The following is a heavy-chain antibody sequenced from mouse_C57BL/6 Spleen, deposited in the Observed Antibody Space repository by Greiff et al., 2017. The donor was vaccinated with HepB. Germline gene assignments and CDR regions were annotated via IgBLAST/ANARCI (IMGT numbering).Heavy chain of an antibody. Sequence: VQLQESGAELARPGASVKMSCKASGYTFTSYTMHWVKQRPGQGLEWIGYINPSSGYTKYNQKFKDKATLTADKSSSTAYMQLSSLTSEDSAVYYGARGGLLQSYFDYWGQGTTLTVSS. D-gene: IGHD2-3*01. J-gene: IGHJ2*01. V-gene: IGHV1-4*01. CDR3: ARGGLLQSYFDY. CDR2: INPSSGYT. CDR1: GYTFTSYT.